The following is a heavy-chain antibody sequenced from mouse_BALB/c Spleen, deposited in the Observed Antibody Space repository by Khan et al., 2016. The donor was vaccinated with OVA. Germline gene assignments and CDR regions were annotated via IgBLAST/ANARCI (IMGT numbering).Heavy chain of an antibody. V-gene: IGHV5-6*01. CDR2: ISSGGSYT. D-gene: IGHD1-2*01. Sequence: VELVESGGDLVKPGGSLKLSCAASGFTFSSYGMSWVRQTPDKRLEWVATISSGGSYTYYPDSVKGRFTISRDNAKTTLYLQRSSLKSDDTAMYYCARQFITTATMDYWGQGTSVTVSS. CDR1: GFTFSSYG. CDR3: ARQFITTATMDY. J-gene: IGHJ4*01.